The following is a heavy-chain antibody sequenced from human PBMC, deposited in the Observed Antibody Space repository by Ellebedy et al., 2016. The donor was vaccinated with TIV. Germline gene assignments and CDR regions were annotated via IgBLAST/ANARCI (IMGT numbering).Heavy chain of an antibody. CDR2: IIPMSETT. Sequence: SVKVSCXASGGTFSSYAISWVRQAPGRRLEWMGGIIPMSETTNYAQEFQGRVTITADESTSTAYMELSSLRSEDTAVYYCARGWIIGGVYFGMDVWGQGTTVTVSS. D-gene: IGHD3-16*01. CDR3: ARGWIIGGVYFGMDV. V-gene: IGHV1-69*13. J-gene: IGHJ6*02. CDR1: GGTFSSYA.